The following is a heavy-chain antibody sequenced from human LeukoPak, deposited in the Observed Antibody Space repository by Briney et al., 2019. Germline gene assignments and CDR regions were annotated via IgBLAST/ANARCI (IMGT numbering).Heavy chain of an antibody. D-gene: IGHD3-16*01. CDR3: ARVRGNYFDY. CDR2: IYYSGST. Sequence: SETLSLTCTVSGGSISSSSYYWGWIRQPPGTGLEWVGSIYYSGSTYYNPSLKSRVTISVDTSKNQFSLKLSSVTAADTAVYYCARVRGNYFDYWGQGTLVTVSS. J-gene: IGHJ4*02. CDR1: GGSISSSSYY. V-gene: IGHV4-39*01.